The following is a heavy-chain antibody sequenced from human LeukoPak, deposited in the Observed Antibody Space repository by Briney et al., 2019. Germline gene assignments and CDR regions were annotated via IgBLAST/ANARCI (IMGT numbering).Heavy chain of an antibody. J-gene: IGHJ4*02. D-gene: IGHD6-13*01. CDR1: GYTFTGYY. V-gene: IGHV1-2*04. CDR2: INPDSGGR. CDR3: ARDRGGPSSSWYDY. Sequence: GASVNVSCKASGYTFTGYYIHWVRQAPGQGLEWMGWINPDSGGRNFAQKFQGWVTMTRDTSISTAYMELSRLRSDDTAIYYCARDRGGPSSSWYDYWGQGTLVTVSS.